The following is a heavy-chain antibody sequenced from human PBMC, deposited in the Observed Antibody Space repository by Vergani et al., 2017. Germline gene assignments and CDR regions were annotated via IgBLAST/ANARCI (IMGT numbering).Heavy chain of an antibody. CDR1: GFTFSSYS. J-gene: IGHJ6*02. D-gene: IGHD3-3*01. V-gene: IGHV3-48*01. CDR3: APTPYYDFWSGYGMDV. Sequence: EVQLVESGGGLVQPGGSLRLSCAASGFTFSSYSMNWVRQAPGKGLEWVSYISSSSSTIYYADSVKGRFTISRDNAKNSLYLQMNSLRAEDTAVYYCAPTPYYDFWSGYGMDVWGQGTTVTVSS. CDR2: ISSSSSTI.